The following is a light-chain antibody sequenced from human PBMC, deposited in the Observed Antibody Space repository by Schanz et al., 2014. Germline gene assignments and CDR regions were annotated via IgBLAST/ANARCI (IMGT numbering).Light chain of an antibody. J-gene: IGKJ1*01. CDR3: QQYNIWPPVT. Sequence: EIVLTQSPGTLSLSPGERATLSCRASQSVSSSYLAWYQQKPGQAPRLLIYGASSRATGIPDRFRGSGSETEFTLTISSLQSEDFAVYYCQQYNIWPPVTFGQGTKVDIK. V-gene: IGKV3-20*01. CDR1: QSVSSSY. CDR2: GAS.